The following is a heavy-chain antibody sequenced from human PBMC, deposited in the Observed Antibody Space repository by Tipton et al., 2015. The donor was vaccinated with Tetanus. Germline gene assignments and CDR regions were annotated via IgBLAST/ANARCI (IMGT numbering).Heavy chain of an antibody. CDR1: GFTFRSYG. CDR2: IWYDGSNK. CDR3: ARDIAIVRARDWYFDV. Sequence: SLRLSCAASGFTFRSYGMHWVRQAPGKGLEWVALIWYDGSNKNYADSVKGRFTIFRDNSKNTLYLQMNSLSAEDTAVYYCARDIAIVRARDWYFDVWGRGTLVTVSS. J-gene: IGHJ2*01. D-gene: IGHD2/OR15-2a*01. V-gene: IGHV3-33*01.